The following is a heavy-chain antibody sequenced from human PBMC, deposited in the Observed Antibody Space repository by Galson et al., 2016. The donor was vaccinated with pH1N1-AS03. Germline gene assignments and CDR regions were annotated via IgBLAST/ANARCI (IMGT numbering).Heavy chain of an antibody. J-gene: IGHJ4*02. CDR3: TALDF. V-gene: IGHV3-9*01. Sequence: SLRLSCAASGFPFIAYAMNWVRQAPGKGLEWVSGITWNSDSIGYADSVKGRFTVSRDNAQNSLYLQMNSLRSEDTALYYCTALDFWGQGTLVTVAS. CDR1: GFPFIAYA. CDR2: ITWNSDSI.